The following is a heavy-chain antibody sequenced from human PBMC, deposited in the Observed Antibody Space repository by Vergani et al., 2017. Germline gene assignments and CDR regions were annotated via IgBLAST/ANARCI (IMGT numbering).Heavy chain of an antibody. Sequence: QVQLVESGGGLVKPGGSLRLSCAASGFTFSDYYMSWIRQAPGKGLEWVAVIWYDGSNKYYADSVKGRFTISRDNSKNTLYLQMNSLRAEDTAVYYCARDERGMDVWGQGTTVTVSS. J-gene: IGHJ6*02. D-gene: IGHD1-1*01. CDR2: IWYDGSNK. V-gene: IGHV3-33*08. CDR3: ARDERGMDV. CDR1: GFTFSDYY.